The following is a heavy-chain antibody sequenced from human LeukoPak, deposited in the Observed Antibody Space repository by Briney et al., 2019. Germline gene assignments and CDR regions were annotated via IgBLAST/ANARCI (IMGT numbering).Heavy chain of an antibody. CDR3: ARAPLLWFGEFDY. J-gene: IGHJ4*02. V-gene: IGHV4-59*01. D-gene: IGHD3-10*01. CDR2: IYYSGST. CDR1: GGSISSYY. Sequence: SETLSLTCTVSGGSISSYYWSWIRQPPGKGLEWIGYIYYSGSTNYNPSLKSRVTISVDTSKNQFSLKLSSVTAADTAVYSCARAPLLWFGEFDYWGQGTLVTVSS.